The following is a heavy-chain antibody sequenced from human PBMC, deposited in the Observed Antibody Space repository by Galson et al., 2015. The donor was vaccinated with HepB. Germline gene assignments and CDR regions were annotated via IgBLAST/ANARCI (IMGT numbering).Heavy chain of an antibody. D-gene: IGHD3-22*01. V-gene: IGHV7-4-1*02. J-gene: IGHJ3*02. Sequence: SVKVSCKASGYTFTSYAMNWVRQAPGQGLEWMGWINTNTGNPTYAQGFTGRFVFSLDTSVSTAYLQISSLKAEDTAVYYCARNYDSSGYYFGASYAFDIWGQGTMVTVSS. CDR2: INTNTGNP. CDR3: ARNYDSSGYYFGASYAFDI. CDR1: GYTFTSYA.